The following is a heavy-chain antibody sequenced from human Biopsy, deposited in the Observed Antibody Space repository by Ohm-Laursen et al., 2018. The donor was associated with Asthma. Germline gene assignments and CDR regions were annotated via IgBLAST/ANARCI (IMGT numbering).Heavy chain of an antibody. V-gene: IGHV4-61*01. Sequence: GTLSLTCTVSGCSVSTGSYYWSWIRQPPGKGLELLGNIYFTGGDNYKPFLKSLVTISVDTSKNQFFLRLNSVTAAVTSVYYCARGPNYHGSGRAPIGMDVGGQGTTVTVSS. J-gene: IGHJ6*02. CDR1: GCSVSTGSYY. CDR2: IYFTGGD. CDR3: ARGPNYHGSGRAPIGMDV. D-gene: IGHD3-10*01.